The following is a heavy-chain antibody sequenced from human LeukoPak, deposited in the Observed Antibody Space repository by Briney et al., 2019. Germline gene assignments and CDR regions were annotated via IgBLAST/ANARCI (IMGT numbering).Heavy chain of an antibody. CDR3: ARHNSRYPFDP. CDR2: IYYSGST. CDR1: GGSISSYY. Sequence: SETLSLTCSVSGGSISSYYWSWIRQPPGKGLEWIGYIYYSGSTNYNPSLKSRVTISADTSKNQFSLKLSSVTAADTAVYYCARHNSRYPFDPWGQGTLVTVSS. V-gene: IGHV4-59*01. J-gene: IGHJ5*02. D-gene: IGHD1-1*01.